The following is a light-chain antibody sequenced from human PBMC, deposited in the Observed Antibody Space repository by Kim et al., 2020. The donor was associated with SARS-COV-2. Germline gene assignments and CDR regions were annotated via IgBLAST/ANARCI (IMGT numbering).Light chain of an antibody. V-gene: IGKV1-5*03. Sequence: DIQMTQSPSTLSASVGDRVTITCRASQSFSSWLAWYQEKPGKVPKLLIYKTSILESGVPSRFSGSGSGTEFTLTISSLQPDDFATYYCQQYNYFPITFGQGTRLENK. CDR3: QQYNYFPIT. J-gene: IGKJ5*01. CDR1: QSFSSW. CDR2: KTS.